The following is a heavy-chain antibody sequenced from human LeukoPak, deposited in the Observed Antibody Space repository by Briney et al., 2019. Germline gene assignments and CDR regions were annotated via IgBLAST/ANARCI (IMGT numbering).Heavy chain of an antibody. V-gene: IGHV3-7*01. Sequence: GGSLRLSCVASGFTFSSYWMSWVRQAPGKGLEWVANIKQDGSAKYYVDSVKGRFTISRDNAKNSLYLHMNSLRADDTAVYYCAQECVDSTGYYYVPNWFDPWGQGTLVTASS. D-gene: IGHD3-22*01. CDR3: AQECVDSTGYYYVPNWFDP. CDR1: GFTFSSYW. CDR2: IKQDGSAK. J-gene: IGHJ5*02.